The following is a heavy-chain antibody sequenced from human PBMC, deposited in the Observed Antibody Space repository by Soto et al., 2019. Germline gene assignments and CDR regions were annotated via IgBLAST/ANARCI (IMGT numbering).Heavy chain of an antibody. V-gene: IGHV6-1*01. CDR1: GDSVSSNSAA. Sequence: PSQTLSLTCAISGDSVSSNSAAWNWIRQSPSRGLEWLGRTYYRSKWYNDYAVSVKSRITINPDTSKNQFSLQLNSVTPEDPAVYYCEREKQKVSRAVPPTPWFDPWGQGTLVPVSS. J-gene: IGHJ5*02. CDR2: TYYRSKWYN. CDR3: EREKQKVSRAVPPTPWFDP.